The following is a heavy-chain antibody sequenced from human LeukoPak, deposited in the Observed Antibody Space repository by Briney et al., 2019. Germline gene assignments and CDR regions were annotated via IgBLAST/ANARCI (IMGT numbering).Heavy chain of an antibody. CDR2: TYYRSKWYN. CDR3: ARGEKVLDYFDY. J-gene: IGHJ4*02. Sequence: SQTLSLTRAISGDSVSSNSAAWNWIRQSPSRGLEWLGRTYYRSKWYNDYAVSGKSRITINPDTSKNQFSLQLNPVTPEDTAVYYCARGEKVLDYFDYWGQGTLVTVSS. CDR1: GDSVSSNSAA. D-gene: IGHD3-16*01. V-gene: IGHV6-1*01.